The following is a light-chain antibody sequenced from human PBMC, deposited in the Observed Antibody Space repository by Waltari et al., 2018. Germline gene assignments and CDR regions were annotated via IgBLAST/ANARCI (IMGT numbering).Light chain of an antibody. J-gene: IGLJ2*01. CDR1: NYNIGSGP. CDR2: SND. Sequence: QSVLTQAPSVSGTPGQRVTISCSGTNYNIGSGPVNWYQQVPGMSPRRLIYSNDQRPSGVPDRFSGSKSGTSASLAISGLQSEDEADYYCATWDGRVNGVLFGGGTKVTVL. CDR3: ATWDGRVNGVL. V-gene: IGLV1-44*01.